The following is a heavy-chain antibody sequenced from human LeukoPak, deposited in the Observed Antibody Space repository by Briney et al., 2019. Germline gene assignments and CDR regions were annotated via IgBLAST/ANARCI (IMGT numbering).Heavy chain of an antibody. D-gene: IGHD1-1*01. V-gene: IGHV3-49*03. Sequence: GGSLRLSCTASVFTFGDYSMSWIRQAPGKGQEWVGFIRSKAYGETADYAASVKGRFTISRDDSKAIAYLQMNSLKTEDTAVYHCTRDRGAYNLYDYWGQGTLVTVSS. CDR1: VFTFGDYS. CDR2: IRSKAYGETA. J-gene: IGHJ4*02. CDR3: TRDRGAYNLYDY.